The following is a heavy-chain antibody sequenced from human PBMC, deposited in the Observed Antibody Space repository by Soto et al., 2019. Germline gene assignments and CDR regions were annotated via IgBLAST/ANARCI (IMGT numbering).Heavy chain of an antibody. CDR2: ISAYNGNT. CDR1: GYTFTSYG. CDR3: ARDTGPSXGWPHLFYNLEFDY. V-gene: IGHV1-18*01. J-gene: IGHJ4*02. D-gene: IGHD6-19*01. Sequence: GASVKVSCKASGYTFTSYGISWVRQAPGQGLEWMGWISAYNGNTNYAQKLQGRVTMTTDTSTSTAYMELRSLRSDDTAVYYCARDTGPSXGWPHLFYNLEFDYWGQGTLVTVSS.